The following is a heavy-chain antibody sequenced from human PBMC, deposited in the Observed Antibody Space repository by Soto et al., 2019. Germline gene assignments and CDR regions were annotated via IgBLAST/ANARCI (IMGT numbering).Heavy chain of an antibody. J-gene: IGHJ4*01. CDR3: ARGEQYSGRIFDY. CDR2: TYYRSRWYN. Sequence: SQTLSLTCAISGDSVSGNSAAWNWIRQSPSRGLEWLGRTYYRSRWYNEYAVSVRGRITVTPDTSKNQYSLQLNSVTPEDTAVYFCARGEQYSGRIFDYWGQGTLVTVSS. CDR1: GDSVSGNSAA. D-gene: IGHD1-26*01. V-gene: IGHV6-1*01.